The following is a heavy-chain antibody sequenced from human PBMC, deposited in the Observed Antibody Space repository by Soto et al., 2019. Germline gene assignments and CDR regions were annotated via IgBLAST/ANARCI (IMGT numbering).Heavy chain of an antibody. D-gene: IGHD3-10*02. CDR3: ARGPPMFY. J-gene: IGHJ4*02. CDR1: GGSISSGGYS. Sequence: SETLSLTCGVSGGSISSGGYSWSWIRQPPGKGLEWIGYIYHSVSTYYNPSPKSRVIISVDRSKNQFSLKLSSVTAADTAVYYCARGPPMFYWGQGIRVTVSS. CDR2: IYHSVST. V-gene: IGHV4-30-2*01.